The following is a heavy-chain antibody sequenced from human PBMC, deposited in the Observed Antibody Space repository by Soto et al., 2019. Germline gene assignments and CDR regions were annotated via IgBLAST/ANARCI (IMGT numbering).Heavy chain of an antibody. D-gene: IGHD6-13*01. V-gene: IGHV1-18*01. CDR2: ISAYNGNT. CDR3: ASGRPGIAAAGLDYYCYGMDV. Sequence: ASVKVSCKASGYTFTSYGISWVRQAPGQGLEWMGWISAYNGNTNYAQKLQGRVTMTTDTSTSTAYMELRSLRSNDTAVYYCASGRPGIAAAGLDYYCYGMDVWGQGTTVTVSS. J-gene: IGHJ6*02. CDR1: GYTFTSYG.